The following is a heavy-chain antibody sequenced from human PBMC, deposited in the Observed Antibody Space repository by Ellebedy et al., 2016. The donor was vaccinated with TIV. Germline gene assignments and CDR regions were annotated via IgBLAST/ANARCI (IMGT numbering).Heavy chain of an antibody. J-gene: IGHJ3*02. Sequence: PGGSLRLSCAASGFNFAGPAMKCVRLAPGTGLEWVSSIARRSYSPHYADSVKGRFTISRDNSRNTLFLQMNSLRGEDTALYCCAKDVRDTTGWGGALDIWGQGAMVTVSS. CDR2: IARRSYSP. CDR1: GFNFAGPA. CDR3: AKDVRDTTGWGGALDI. V-gene: IGHV3-23*01. D-gene: IGHD4-17*01.